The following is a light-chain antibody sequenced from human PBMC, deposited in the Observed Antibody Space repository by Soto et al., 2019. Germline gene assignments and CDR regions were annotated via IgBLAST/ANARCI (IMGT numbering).Light chain of an antibody. CDR2: WAS. CDR1: QSLLYTSNNKNY. Sequence: IVMSQSPDSLAVSLGERATINCKSRQSLLYTSNNKNYLAWYQQKPGQPPKLLIYWASTRESGVPDRFSGSGSGTDFTLTISSLQAEDVAVYYCQQYYSNPELTFGGGTKVDIK. V-gene: IGKV4-1*01. CDR3: QQYYSNPELT. J-gene: IGKJ4*01.